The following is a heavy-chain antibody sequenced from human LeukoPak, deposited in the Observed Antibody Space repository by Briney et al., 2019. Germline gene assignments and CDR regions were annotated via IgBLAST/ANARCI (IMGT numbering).Heavy chain of an antibody. D-gene: IGHD5-12*01. CDR3: ARDVAGYESYYYYYYYMDV. CDR1: GFTFSSYA. J-gene: IGHJ6*03. V-gene: IGHV3-7*01. Sequence: GGSLRLSCAASGFTFSSYAMSWVRQAPGKGLEWVANIKQDGSEKYYVDSVKGRFTISRDNAKNSLYLQMNSLRAEDTAVYYCARDVAGYESYYYYYYYMDVWGKGTTVTVSS. CDR2: IKQDGSEK.